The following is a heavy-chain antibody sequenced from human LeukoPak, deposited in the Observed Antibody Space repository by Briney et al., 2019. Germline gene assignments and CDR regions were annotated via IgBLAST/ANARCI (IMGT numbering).Heavy chain of an antibody. CDR2: IYPGDSDT. CDR3: ARREDCSSTSCGDFDY. J-gene: IGHJ4*02. D-gene: IGHD2-2*01. Sequence: GESLKISCKGSGYSFTSYWIGWVRQMPGKGLEWMEIIYPGDSDTRYSPSFQGQVTIPADKSISTAYLQWSSLKASDTAMYYCARREDCSSTSCGDFDYWGQGTLVTVSS. CDR1: GYSFTSYW. V-gene: IGHV5-51*01.